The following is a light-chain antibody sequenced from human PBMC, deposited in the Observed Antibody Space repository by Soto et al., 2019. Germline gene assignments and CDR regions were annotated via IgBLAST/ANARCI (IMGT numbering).Light chain of an antibody. Sequence: EIVLTQSPGTLSLPPGERATLSCRASQSVTSNYLAWYQQKPGQAPSLLIYGASARAAGIPDRFSGSGTGTDFALTISGLEPEDFAVYFCKQYDSSPWTFGQGTKVDIK. V-gene: IGKV3-20*01. CDR2: GAS. J-gene: IGKJ1*01. CDR3: KQYDSSPWT. CDR1: QSVTSNY.